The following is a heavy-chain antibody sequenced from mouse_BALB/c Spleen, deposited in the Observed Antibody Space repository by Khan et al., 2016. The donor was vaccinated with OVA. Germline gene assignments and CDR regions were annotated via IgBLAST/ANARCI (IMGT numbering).Heavy chain of an antibody. J-gene: IGHJ2*01. CDR2: ISYSGST. V-gene: IGHV3-2*02. CDR3: AREVNYYGPLDY. D-gene: IGHD1-1*01. CDR1: GYSITSDYA. Sequence: EVQLQESGPGLVKPSQSLSLTCTVTGYSITSDYAWNWIRQFPGNKLEWMGYISYSGSTSYNPSLRSRISITRDTSKNQFFLQLNSVTTEDTATYYCAREVNYYGPLDYWGQGTTLTVSS.